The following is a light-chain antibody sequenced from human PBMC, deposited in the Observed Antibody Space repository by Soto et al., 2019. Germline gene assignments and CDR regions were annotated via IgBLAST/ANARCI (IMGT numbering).Light chain of an antibody. Sequence: SYELTQPLSVSVALGXXXXXXXGGNNIGSKNVHWYQQKPGQAPVLVIYRDYNRPSGIPERFSGSNSVNTATLSISRAQAGDEADYYCQVWDSSTHVVFGGGTKLTVL. CDR3: QVWDSSTHVV. J-gene: IGLJ2*01. CDR2: RDY. CDR1: NIGSKN. V-gene: IGLV3-9*01.